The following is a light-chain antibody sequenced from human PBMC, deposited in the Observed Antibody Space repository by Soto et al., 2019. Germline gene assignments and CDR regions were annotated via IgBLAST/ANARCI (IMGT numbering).Light chain of an antibody. J-gene: IGLJ1*01. CDR3: SSYASSTAYV. Sequence: QSALTQPASVSGSPGQSITISCTGTSSDVGGYKYVSWFQLHPGKAPKLILYEVTNRPSGVSDRFSGSKSGNTASLTISGLQAEDEADYYCSSYASSTAYVFGTGTKVTVL. CDR1: SSDVGGYKY. CDR2: EVT. V-gene: IGLV2-14*01.